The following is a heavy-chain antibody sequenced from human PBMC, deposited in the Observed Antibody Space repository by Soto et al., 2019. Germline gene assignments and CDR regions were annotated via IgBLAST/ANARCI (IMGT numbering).Heavy chain of an antibody. D-gene: IGHD3-3*01. Sequence: PGGSPRLSCAASGFTFSSYGMHWVRQAPGKGLEWVAVISYDGSNKYYADSVKGRFTISRDNSKNTLYLQMNSLRAEDTAVYYCAKDLYDFWSGYWRVDYYYGMDVSGQGTTVTVSS. CDR1: GFTFSSYG. CDR3: AKDLYDFWSGYWRVDYYYGMDV. V-gene: IGHV3-30*18. CDR2: ISYDGSNK. J-gene: IGHJ6*02.